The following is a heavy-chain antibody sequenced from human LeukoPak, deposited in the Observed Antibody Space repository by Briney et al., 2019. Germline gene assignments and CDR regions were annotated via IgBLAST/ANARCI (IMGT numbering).Heavy chain of an antibody. CDR3: ARVFYYGSRYYYMDV. CDR2: IRYDGGNT. CDR1: GFTFSSYG. J-gene: IGHJ6*03. Sequence: GGSLRLSCAASGFTFSSYGMHWVRQAPGMGLEWVAFIRYDGGNTYYADSVKGRFTISRDNSKNTMYLQMNNLRAEDTAVYYCARVFYYGSRYYYMDVWGKGTTVTISS. V-gene: IGHV3-30*02. D-gene: IGHD3-10*01.